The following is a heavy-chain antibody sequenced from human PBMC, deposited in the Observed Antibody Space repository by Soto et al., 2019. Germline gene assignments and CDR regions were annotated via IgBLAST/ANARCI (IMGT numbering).Heavy chain of an antibody. CDR1: GFSFGRYA. V-gene: IGHV3-30-3*01. CDR2: IPYDGGNR. Sequence: QTGGSLRLSCGASGFSFGRYAMRWVRQAPGKGLEWVASIPYDGGNRKYADSVKGRFTISRDNAKDMLYLHMSSLGPDDTSVYYCAREYLDYGPDVWGQGTSVTVSS. J-gene: IGHJ6*02. CDR3: AREYLDYGPDV.